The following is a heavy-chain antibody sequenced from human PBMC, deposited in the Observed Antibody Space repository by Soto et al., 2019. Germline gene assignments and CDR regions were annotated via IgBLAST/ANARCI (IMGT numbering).Heavy chain of an antibody. Sequence: ASETLSLTCGVSGYSIIGGYHLVLIRQPPGKGLEWIASIFRNGATHYSLSLKSRATISVDTSRNQFSLKLTSVTAADTATYYCARARGADRPNWFDPWGQGTPVTVSS. CDR1: GYSIIGGYH. V-gene: IGHV4-38-2*01. J-gene: IGHJ5*02. D-gene: IGHD3-10*01. CDR3: ARARGADRPNWFDP. CDR2: IFRNGAT.